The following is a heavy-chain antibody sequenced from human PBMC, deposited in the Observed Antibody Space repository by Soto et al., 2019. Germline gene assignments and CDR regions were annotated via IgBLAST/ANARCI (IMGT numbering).Heavy chain of an antibody. J-gene: IGHJ6*02. V-gene: IGHV1-18*01. Sequence: ASVKVSCKASGYTFTSYGISWVRQAPGQGLAWMGWISAYNGNTNYAQKLQGRVTMTTDTSTSTAYMELRSLRSDDTAVYYCARDRGSSWYVGIYYYYGMDVWGQGTTVTVSS. D-gene: IGHD6-13*01. CDR3: ARDRGSSWYVGIYYYYGMDV. CDR1: GYTFTSYG. CDR2: ISAYNGNT.